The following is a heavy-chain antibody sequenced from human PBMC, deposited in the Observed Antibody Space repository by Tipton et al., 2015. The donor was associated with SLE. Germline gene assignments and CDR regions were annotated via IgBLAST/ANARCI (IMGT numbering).Heavy chain of an antibody. CDR2: ISGSGGST. CDR3: ARSYYGPGYYYYGMDV. CDR1: GFTFSSYA. D-gene: IGHD3-10*01. Sequence: SLRLSCAASGFTFSSYAMSWVRQAPGKGLEWVSAISGSGGSTYYAGSVKGRFTISRENAKNSLYLQMNSLRAGDTPVYYCARSYYGPGYYYYGMDVWGQGTTVTVSS. J-gene: IGHJ6*02. V-gene: IGHV3-23*01.